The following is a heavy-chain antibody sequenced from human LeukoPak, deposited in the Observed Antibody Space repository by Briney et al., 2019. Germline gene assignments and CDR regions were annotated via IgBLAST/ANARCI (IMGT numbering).Heavy chain of an antibody. D-gene: IGHD3-3*01. CDR3: ARWKFWSGYYLPFDY. J-gene: IGHJ4*02. V-gene: IGHV4-30-2*01. CDR2: IYHSGST. CDR1: GGSISSGGYY. Sequence: SETLSLTCTVSGGSISSGGYYWSWIRQPPGKGLEWIGYIYHSGSTYYNPSLKSRVTISVDRSKNQFSLKLSSVTAADTAVYYCARWKFWSGYYLPFDYWGQGTLVTVSS.